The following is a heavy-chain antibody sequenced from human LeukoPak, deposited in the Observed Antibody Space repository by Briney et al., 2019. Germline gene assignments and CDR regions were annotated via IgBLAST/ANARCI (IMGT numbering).Heavy chain of an antibody. Sequence: GGSLRLSCAASGFTFSSYGMHWVRQAPGKGLEWVAVIWYDGSNKYYADSVKGRFTISRDNSKNTLYLQMNSLRAEDTAVYYCAREFKGNYYGPGKLDYWGQGTLVTVSS. CDR3: AREFKGNYYGPGKLDY. CDR1: GFTFSSYG. D-gene: IGHD3-10*01. J-gene: IGHJ4*02. CDR2: IWYDGSNK. V-gene: IGHV3-33*01.